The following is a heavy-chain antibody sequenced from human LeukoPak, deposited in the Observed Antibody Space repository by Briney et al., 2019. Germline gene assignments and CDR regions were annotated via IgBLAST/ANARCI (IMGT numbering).Heavy chain of an antibody. D-gene: IGHD4-17*01. CDR2: ISYDGSNK. V-gene: IGHV3-30*18. J-gene: IGHJ4*02. CDR3: AKDRTFYGDSNFDY. Sequence: GGSLRLSCAASGFTFSNAWMSWVRQAPGKGLEWVAVISYDGSNKYYADSVKGRFTISRDNSKNTLYLQMNSLRAEDTAVYYCAKDRTFYGDSNFDYWGQGTLVTVSS. CDR1: GFTFSNAW.